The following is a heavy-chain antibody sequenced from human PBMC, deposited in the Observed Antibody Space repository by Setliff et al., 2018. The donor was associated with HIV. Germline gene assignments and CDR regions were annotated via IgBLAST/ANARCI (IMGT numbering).Heavy chain of an antibody. Sequence: SETLSLTCTVSGGSVTSGGHYWSWIRQQPGKAPEWIGYIHYTGSNFYNPSLTDRLTISVDTSKNQFSLKLSYVTAADTAVYYRARGGNSRAAWFDSWGQGTLVTVSS. J-gene: IGHJ5*01. CDR1: GGSVTSGGHY. D-gene: IGHD5-12*01. CDR2: IHYTGSN. V-gene: IGHV4-31*02. CDR3: ARGGNSRAAWFDS.